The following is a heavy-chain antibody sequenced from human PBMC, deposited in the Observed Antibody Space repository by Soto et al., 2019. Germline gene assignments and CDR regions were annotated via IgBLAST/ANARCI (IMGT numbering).Heavy chain of an antibody. CDR3: AKHALALRKNNWFGP. CDR2: IFYLGSS. J-gene: IGHJ5*02. D-gene: IGHD3-3*02. V-gene: IGHV4-39*01. CDR1: GDSIISSDFY. Sequence: PWETLSLTCTVSGDSIISSDFYWGWVRQPSGKGLEWIGSIFYLGSSYYNPSLKSRVTMSVDTSKNQFSLRLKSVTAVDTTLDFCAKHALALRKNNWFGPLGQGIMVTVSS.